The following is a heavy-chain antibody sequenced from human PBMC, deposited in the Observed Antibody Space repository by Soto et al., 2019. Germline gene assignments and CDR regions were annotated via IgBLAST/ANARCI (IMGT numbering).Heavy chain of an antibody. CDR1: GFTFSSYA. CDR3: AKDWSGSSSWYERAFDI. D-gene: IGHD6-13*01. V-gene: IGHV3-23*01. CDR2: ISGSGGST. J-gene: IGHJ3*02. Sequence: GGSLRLSCTASGFTFSSYAMSWVRQAPGKGLEWVSAISGSGGSTNYADSVKGRFTISRDNSKNTLYLQMNSLRAEDTAVYYCAKDWSGSSSWYERAFDIWGQGTMVTVS.